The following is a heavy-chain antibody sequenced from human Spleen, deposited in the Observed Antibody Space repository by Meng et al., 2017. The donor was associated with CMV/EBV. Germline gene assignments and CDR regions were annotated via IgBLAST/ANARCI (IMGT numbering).Heavy chain of an antibody. J-gene: IGHJ5*02. Sequence: KVSCKSSGGTFSNYIVSWVRQAPGQGLEWMGRVIPLLGMTDYTEKFQGRLTITADKSTSTAYMELSGLKSEDTAVYYCARQYCTGASCYAGWFDPWGQGTLVTVSS. CDR3: ARQYCTGASCYAGWFDP. D-gene: IGHD2-2*01. CDR2: VIPLLGMT. CDR1: GGTFSNYI. V-gene: IGHV1-69*02.